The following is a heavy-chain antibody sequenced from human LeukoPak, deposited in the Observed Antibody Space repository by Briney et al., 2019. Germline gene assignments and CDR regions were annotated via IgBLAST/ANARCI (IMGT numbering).Heavy chain of an antibody. V-gene: IGHV4-31*03. Sequence: SETLSLTCTVSGGSISSGGYYWSWIRQHPGKGLEWIGYIYYSGSTYYNPSLKSRVTISVDTSKNQFSLKLSSVTAADTAVYYCARVQSYAYYYYYMDVWGKGTTVTVSS. CDR2: IYYSGST. CDR1: GGSISSGGYY. D-gene: IGHD2-2*01. J-gene: IGHJ6*03. CDR3: ARVQSYAYYYYYMDV.